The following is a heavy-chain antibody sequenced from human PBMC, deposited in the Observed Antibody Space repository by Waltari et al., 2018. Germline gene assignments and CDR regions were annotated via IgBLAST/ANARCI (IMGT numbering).Heavy chain of an antibody. D-gene: IGHD3-22*01. J-gene: IGHJ4*02. CDR3: ARQNFEYYYDSSGYYFSY. CDR1: GGSISSSSYY. CDR2: IYYSGST. Sequence: QLQLQESGPGLVKPSETLSLTCTVSGGSISSSSYYWGWIRQPPGKGLEWIGSIYYSGSTYYNPSLKSRVTISVDTSKNQFSLKLSSVTAADTAVYYCARQNFEYYYDSSGYYFSYWGQGTLVTVSS. V-gene: IGHV4-39*01.